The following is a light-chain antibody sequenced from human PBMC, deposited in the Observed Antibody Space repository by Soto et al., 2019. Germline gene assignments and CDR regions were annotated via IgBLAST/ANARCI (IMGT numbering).Light chain of an antibody. CDR1: QGISIY. J-gene: IGKJ1*01. Sequence: DVQMTQSPSSLSASVGDRVTITCRASQGISIYLAWYQQRPGKVPRLLIYDASTLQSGVPSRFSASGSGTDFTLTIDSLQPEDVATYYCQKHNAAPWTFGPGTKVDI. V-gene: IGKV1-27*01. CDR3: QKHNAAPWT. CDR2: DAS.